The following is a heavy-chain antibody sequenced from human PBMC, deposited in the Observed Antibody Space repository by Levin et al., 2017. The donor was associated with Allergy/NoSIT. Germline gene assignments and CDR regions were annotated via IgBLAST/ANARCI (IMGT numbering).Heavy chain of an antibody. CDR3: VRFSSFWFGGD. CDR2: IYYSRGT. J-gene: IGHJ4*02. V-gene: IGHV4-30-4*01. CDR1: GTSISSGDYY. D-gene: IGHD3-10*01. Sequence: SETLSLTCTVSGTSISSGDYYWSWIRQPPGKGLEWIGYIYYSRGTYYNPSLKSRVSISQDTSDNQFSLKLTSVTDADTAVYYCVRFSSFWFGGDWGQGTLVTVSS.